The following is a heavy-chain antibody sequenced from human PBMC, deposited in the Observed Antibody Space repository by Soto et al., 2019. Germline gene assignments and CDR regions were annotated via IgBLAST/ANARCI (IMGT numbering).Heavy chain of an antibody. D-gene: IGHD3-10*01. CDR1: GGSFSGYY. Sequence: SETLSLTCAVYGGSFSGYYWSWIRQPPGKGLEWIGEINHSGSTNYNPSLKSRVTISVDTSKNQFSLKLSSVTAADTAVYYCARGLGYYGSGSYWGYYYYYMDVWGKGTTVTVSS. J-gene: IGHJ6*03. V-gene: IGHV4-34*01. CDR3: ARGLGYYGSGSYWGYYYYYMDV. CDR2: INHSGST.